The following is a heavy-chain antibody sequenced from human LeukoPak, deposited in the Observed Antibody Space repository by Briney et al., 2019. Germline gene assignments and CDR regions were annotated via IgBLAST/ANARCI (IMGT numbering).Heavy chain of an antibody. CDR1: GFTFSSYA. V-gene: IGHV3-23*01. CDR2: ISGSGGFT. Sequence: GGSLRHSCAASGFTFSSYAISWVRQAPGKGLEWVSAISGSGGFTHYADSVKGRFTISRDNSKNTLYLQMNNLRAEDTAVYYCARDKVYSSGSYSQYYSDYCGHGTLVTVSS. CDR3: ARDKVYSSGSYSQYYSDY. J-gene: IGHJ4*01. D-gene: IGHD6-19*01.